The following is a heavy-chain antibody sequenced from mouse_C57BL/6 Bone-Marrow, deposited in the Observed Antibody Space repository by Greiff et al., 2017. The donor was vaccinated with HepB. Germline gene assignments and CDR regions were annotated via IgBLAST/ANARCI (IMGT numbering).Heavy chain of an antibody. CDR1: GFNIKDDY. CDR2: IDPENGDT. D-gene: IGHD2-1*01. Sequence: VQLQESGAELVRPGASVKLSCTASGFNIKDDYMHWVKQRPEQGLEWIGWIDPENGDTEYASKFQGKATITADTSSNTAYLQLSSLTSEDTAVYYCTVYYGNSYWYFDVRGTGTTVTVSS. J-gene: IGHJ1*03. CDR3: TVYYGNSYWYFDV. V-gene: IGHV14-4*01.